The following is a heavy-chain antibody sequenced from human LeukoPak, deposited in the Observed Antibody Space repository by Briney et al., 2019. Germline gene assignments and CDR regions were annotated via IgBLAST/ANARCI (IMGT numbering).Heavy chain of an antibody. D-gene: IGHD5-18*01. J-gene: IGHJ4*02. Sequence: GGSLRLSCAASGFTFSSYAMHWVRQAPGKGLEWVAVISYDGSNKYYADSVKGRFTISRDNAKKSLYLQMNSLRAEDTAMYYCARHLSGVTGYTYGRGIDYWGQGTLVTVSS. V-gene: IGHV3-30*04. CDR3: ARHLSGVTGYTYGRGIDY. CDR2: ISYDGSNK. CDR1: GFTFSSYA.